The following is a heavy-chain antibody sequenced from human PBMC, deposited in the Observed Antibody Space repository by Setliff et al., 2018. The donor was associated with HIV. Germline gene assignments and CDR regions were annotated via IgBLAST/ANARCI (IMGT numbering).Heavy chain of an antibody. CDR2: ISYDGSNK. J-gene: IGHJ4*02. CDR1: GFTFSSYA. Sequence: GGSLRLSCAASGFTFSSYAMHWVRQAQGKGLEWVAVISYDGSNKYYADSVNVRFTISRDNTKNTLYLQMNSLIAEDTAVYYCARVNIGGYNYKSFFDYWGQGTLVTVSS. V-gene: IGHV3-30*04. CDR3: ARVNIGGYNYKSFFDY. D-gene: IGHD5-12*01.